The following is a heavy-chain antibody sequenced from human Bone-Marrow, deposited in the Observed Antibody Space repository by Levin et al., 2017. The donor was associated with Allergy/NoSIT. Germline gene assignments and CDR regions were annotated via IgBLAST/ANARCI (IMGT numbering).Heavy chain of an antibody. CDR1: GFSFRSYD. J-gene: IGHJ4*02. CDR3: VRGCSSTRCDLGD. D-gene: IGHD6-13*01. V-gene: IGHV3-13*04. CDR2: IGTADET. Sequence: GGSLRLSCVASGFSFRSYDMHWVRQVAGKRLERVSSIGTADETYYLASVKGRFTISRDNGENSLYLEMNSLRAGDTAVYYCVRGCSSTRCDLGDWGQGTLVTVSS.